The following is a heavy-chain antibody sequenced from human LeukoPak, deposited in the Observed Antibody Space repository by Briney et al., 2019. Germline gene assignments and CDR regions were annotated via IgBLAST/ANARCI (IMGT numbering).Heavy chain of an antibody. V-gene: IGHV4-30-4*08. CDR3: ARVRGYYSPAAFDI. Sequence: SETLSLTCTVSGGSISSGDYYWSWIRQPPGKGLEWIGYIYDSGSTYYNPSLKSRVTISVDTSKNQFSLKLSSVTAADTAVYYCARVRGYYSPAAFDIWGQGTMVTVSS. D-gene: IGHD3-22*01. CDR2: IYDSGST. J-gene: IGHJ3*02. CDR1: GGSISSGDYY.